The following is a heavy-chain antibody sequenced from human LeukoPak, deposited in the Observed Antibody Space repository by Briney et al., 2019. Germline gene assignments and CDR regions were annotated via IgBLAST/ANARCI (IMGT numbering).Heavy chain of an antibody. J-gene: IGHJ4*02. V-gene: IGHV3-30*18. Sequence: GGSLRLSCAASGFTFSSYGMHWVRQAPGKGLEWVAVISYDGSNKYCADSVKGRFTISRDNSKNTLYLQMNSLRAKDTAVYYCAKALLYIVVVTAIDFDYWGQGTLVTVSS. D-gene: IGHD2-21*02. CDR2: ISYDGSNK. CDR3: AKALLYIVVVTAIDFDY. CDR1: GFTFSSYG.